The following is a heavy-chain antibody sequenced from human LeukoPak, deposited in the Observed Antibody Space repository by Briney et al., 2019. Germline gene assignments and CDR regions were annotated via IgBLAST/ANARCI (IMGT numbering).Heavy chain of an antibody. J-gene: IGHJ4*02. CDR2: ISGSGGST. CDR3: AKSGDSSSWYLYYFDY. CDR1: GFTFSGYA. D-gene: IGHD6-13*01. Sequence: GGSLRLSCAASGFTFSGYAMSWVRQAPGKGLEWVSAISGSGGSTYYADSVKGRFTISRDNSKNTLYLQMNSLRAEDTAVYYCAKSGDSSSWYLYYFDYWGQGTLVTVSS. V-gene: IGHV3-23*01.